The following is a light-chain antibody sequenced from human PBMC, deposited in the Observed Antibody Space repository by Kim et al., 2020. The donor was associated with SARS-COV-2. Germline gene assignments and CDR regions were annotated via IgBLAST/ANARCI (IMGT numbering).Light chain of an antibody. V-gene: IGKV1-39*01. CDR2: AAS. J-gene: IGKJ2*01. CDR3: QQSYSTSHT. Sequence: DIQMTQSPSSLSASVGDRVTITCRASQSISSYLNWYQQKPGKAPKLLIYAASSLQSGVPSRFSGSGSGTDFTLTISSLQPEDFATYYCQQSYSTSHTFGQGTKLQI. CDR1: QSISSY.